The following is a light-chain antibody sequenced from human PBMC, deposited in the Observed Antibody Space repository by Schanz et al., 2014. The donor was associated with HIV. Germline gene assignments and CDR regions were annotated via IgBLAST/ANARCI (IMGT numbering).Light chain of an antibody. Sequence: AIRITQSPSSLSASIGDRVNVTCRASQDVSNYLAWYQQKPGKAPQLLIYAASTLQSGVPSRFSGTGSGTNFTLTISSLQPDDFATYYCQQYAVSSWTFGQGTRVQSK. J-gene: IGKJ1*01. CDR3: QQYAVSSWT. CDR2: AAS. V-gene: IGKV1-8*01. CDR1: QDVSNY.